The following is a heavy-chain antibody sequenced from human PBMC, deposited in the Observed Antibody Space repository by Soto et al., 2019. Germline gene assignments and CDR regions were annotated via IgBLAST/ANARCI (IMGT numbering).Heavy chain of an antibody. CDR3: AQDTYYHDTSGYYTFDY. J-gene: IGHJ4*02. V-gene: IGHV3-23*01. D-gene: IGHD3-22*01. Sequence: PGGSLRLSCAASGFTFSSYAMSWVRQAPGKGLEWVSAISGGGGTTYYADSVKGRFTFSRDNSKNTLYLQMNSLRVEDTAVFYCAQDTYYHDTSGYYTFDYWGQGALVTVSS. CDR2: ISGGGGTT. CDR1: GFTFSSYA.